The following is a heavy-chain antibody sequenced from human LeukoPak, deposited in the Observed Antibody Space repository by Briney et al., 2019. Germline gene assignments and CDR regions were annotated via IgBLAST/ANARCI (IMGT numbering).Heavy chain of an antibody. D-gene: IGHD4-23*01. CDR1: GFSLSISGMC. V-gene: IGHV2-70*01. CDR3: ARTPPGGSKVVTSHWYFDL. Sequence: SGPALVKPTQTLTLTRTFSGFSLSISGMCVSWIRQPPGKALEWLALIDWDDDKYYSRSLKTRLTISKDTSKNQVVLTMTNMDPVDTATYDCARTPPGGSKVVTSHWYFDLWGPGTLVTVSS. CDR2: IDWDDDK. J-gene: IGHJ2*01.